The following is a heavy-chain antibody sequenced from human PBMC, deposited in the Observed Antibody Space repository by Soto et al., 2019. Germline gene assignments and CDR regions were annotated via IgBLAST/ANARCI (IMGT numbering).Heavy chain of an antibody. J-gene: IGHJ5*02. CDR2: IYWDDDK. Sequence: GSGPTLVNPTQTLTLTSTFSGFSLSTSGVGVGWIRQPPGKALEWLALIYWDDDKRYSPSLKSRLTITKDTSKNQVVLTMTNMDPVDTATYYCAHTIGGLPNYGSGTFDPWGQGTLVTVSS. D-gene: IGHD3-10*01. CDR3: AHTIGGLPNYGSGTFDP. V-gene: IGHV2-5*02. CDR1: GFSLSTSGVG.